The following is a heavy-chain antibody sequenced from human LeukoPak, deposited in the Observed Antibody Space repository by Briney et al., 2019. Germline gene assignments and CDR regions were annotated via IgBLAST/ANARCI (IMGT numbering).Heavy chain of an antibody. CDR1: GYTFTSYG. V-gene: IGHV1-18*01. CDR3: ARPSYSSSPYYYYYGMDV. CDR2: ISAYNGNT. Sequence: ASVKVSCKASGYTFTSYGISWVRQAPGQGLEWMGWISAYNGNTNYAQKLQGRVTMTTDTSTSTAYMELRSLRSDDTAVYYCARPSYSSSPYYYYYGMDVWGQGTTVTVSS. J-gene: IGHJ6*02. D-gene: IGHD6-6*01.